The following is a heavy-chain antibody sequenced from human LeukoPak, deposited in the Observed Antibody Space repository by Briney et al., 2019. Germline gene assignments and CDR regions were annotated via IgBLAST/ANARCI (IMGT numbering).Heavy chain of an antibody. Sequence: PSETLSLTCAVYGGSFSGYYWSWIRQPPGKGLEWIGEINHSGSTNYNPSLKSRVTISVDTSKNQFSLKLSSVTAADTAVYYCARRMRYCSSTSCYGRFDPWGQGTLVTVSS. V-gene: IGHV4-34*01. CDR2: INHSGST. D-gene: IGHD2-2*01. CDR1: GGSFSGYY. CDR3: ARRMRYCSSTSCYGRFDP. J-gene: IGHJ5*02.